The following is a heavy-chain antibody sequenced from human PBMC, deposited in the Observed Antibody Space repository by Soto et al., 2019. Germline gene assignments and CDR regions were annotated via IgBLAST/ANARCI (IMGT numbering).Heavy chain of an antibody. CDR2: ISYDGSNK. Sequence: QVQLVESGGGVVQPGRSLRLCCAASGFTFSSYGMHWVRQAPGKGLEWVAVISYDGSNKYYADSVKGRFTISRDNSKNTLYLQMNSLRAEDTAVYYCAKFSAKELKRNYYGMDVWGQGTTVTVSS. D-gene: IGHD1-26*01. V-gene: IGHV3-30*18. J-gene: IGHJ6*02. CDR1: GFTFSSYG. CDR3: AKFSAKELKRNYYGMDV.